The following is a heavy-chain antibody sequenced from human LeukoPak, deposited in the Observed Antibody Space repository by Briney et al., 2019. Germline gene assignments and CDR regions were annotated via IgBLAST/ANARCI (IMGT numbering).Heavy chain of an antibody. CDR1: GYTFTGYY. J-gene: IGHJ4*02. V-gene: IGHV1-46*01. D-gene: IGHD1-1*01. CDR3: ARDGHFWNLDY. Sequence: ASVKVSCKASGYTFTGYYMHWVRQAPGQGLEWMAIITPTDGATSYAQKFQGRVTMTRDTSTRTVYMEVRSLRSDDTGVYYCARDGHFWNLDYWGQGTLVTVSS. CDR2: ITPTDGAT.